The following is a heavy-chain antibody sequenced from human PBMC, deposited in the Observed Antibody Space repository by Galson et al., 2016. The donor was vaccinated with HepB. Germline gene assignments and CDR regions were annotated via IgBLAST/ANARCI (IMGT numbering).Heavy chain of an antibody. CDR3: SNAFSPGSVAALQH. D-gene: IGHD1-14*01. J-gene: IGHJ1*01. Sequence: SLRLSCAVSGFIFGNYGVHWVRQAPGKGLEWVAVISYDGSDEYYADSVKGRCTISRDNTKSTLDLDMNGLRADDTGMDCCSNAFSPGSVAALQHWGQGTLVSVS. CDR2: ISYDGSDE. CDR1: GFIFGNYG. V-gene: IGHV3-30*18.